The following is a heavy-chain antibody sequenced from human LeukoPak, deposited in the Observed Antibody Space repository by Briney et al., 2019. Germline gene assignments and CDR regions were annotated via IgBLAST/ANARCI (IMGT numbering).Heavy chain of an antibody. D-gene: IGHD4-17*01. CDR3: ARGYGDYPVDY. V-gene: IGHV1-69*04. J-gene: IGHJ4*02. Sequence: SVKVSCKASGGTFTNYAINWVRQAPGQGLEWMGRIIPILGIANYAQKFQGRVTITADKSTSTAYMELSSLRSEDTAVYYCARGYGDYPVDYWGQGTLVTVSS. CDR2: IIPILGIA. CDR1: GGTFTNYA.